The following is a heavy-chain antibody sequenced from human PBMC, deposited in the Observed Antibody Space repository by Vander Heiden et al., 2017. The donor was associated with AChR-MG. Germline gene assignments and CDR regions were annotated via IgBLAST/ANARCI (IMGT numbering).Heavy chain of an antibody. V-gene: IGHV3-30*18. CDR2: ISYDGSNK. J-gene: IGHJ4*02. CDR1: GFTFSSYG. Sequence: QVQLVESGGGVVQPGRSLRLSCAASGFTFSSYGMHWVRQAPGKGLEWVAVISYDGSNKYYADAVKGRFTISRDNSKNTLYLQMNRMRAEDTAVYYCAKDRGEDNDYGDYWGQGTLVTVSS. D-gene: IGHD3-10*01. CDR3: AKDRGEDNDYGDY.